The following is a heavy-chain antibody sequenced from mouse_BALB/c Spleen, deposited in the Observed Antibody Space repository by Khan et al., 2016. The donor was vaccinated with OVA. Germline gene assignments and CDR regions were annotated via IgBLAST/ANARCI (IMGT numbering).Heavy chain of an antibody. V-gene: IGHV5-4*02. Sequence: EVELVESGGGLVKPGGSLKLSCAASGFTFGDYYMYWVRQTPEKRLEWVATISDGGSYNYYTDSVKGRFTISRDDVKNNLYLQMSSLKSEDTAMYYCARGYYGDPFAYWGQGTLVTVSA. CDR1: GFTFGDYY. J-gene: IGHJ3*01. D-gene: IGHD2-13*01. CDR2: ISDGGSYN. CDR3: ARGYYGDPFAY.